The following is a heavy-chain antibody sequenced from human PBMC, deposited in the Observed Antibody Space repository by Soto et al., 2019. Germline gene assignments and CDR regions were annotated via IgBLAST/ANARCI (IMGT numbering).Heavy chain of an antibody. CDR2: IYYSGST. V-gene: IGHV4-59*01. J-gene: IGHJ5*02. D-gene: IGHD2-15*01. CDR1: GGSISSYY. Sequence: SETLSLTCTVSGGSISSYYCSWIRQPPGKGLEWIGYIYYSGSTNYNPSLKSRVTISVDTSKNQFSLKLSSVTAADTAVYYCARLGCLPSVGYCSGGSWNWFDPWGQGTLVTVSS. CDR3: ARLGCLPSVGYCSGGSWNWFDP.